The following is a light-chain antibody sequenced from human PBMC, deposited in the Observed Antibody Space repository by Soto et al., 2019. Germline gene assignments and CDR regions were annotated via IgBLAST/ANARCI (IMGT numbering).Light chain of an antibody. J-gene: IGKJ1*01. CDR2: KAS. Sequence: DIQMTQSPSTLSASVGDRVTITCRASQSISSWLAWYQQKAGEAPKLLIYKASSLESGVPSRFGGSASVKEFTLTISSLQSDDFATYYCQQYNVYPWTFGQGTKVEI. CDR3: QQYNVYPWT. CDR1: QSISSW. V-gene: IGKV1-5*03.